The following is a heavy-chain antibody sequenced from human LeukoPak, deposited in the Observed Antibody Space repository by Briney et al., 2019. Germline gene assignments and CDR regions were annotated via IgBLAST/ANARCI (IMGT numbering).Heavy chain of an antibody. Sequence: AASVKVSCKDSAYTLTGYYLHWVRQAPGQGREWMGWIDPNNGDTKYAQKFQGRVTMTRERSISTAYMGLSRMTSDDTALYYCARRSRNGLDAFDIWGQGTMVTVSS. CDR2: IDPNNGDT. CDR3: ARRSRNGLDAFDI. V-gene: IGHV1-2*02. CDR1: AYTLTGYY. J-gene: IGHJ3*02. D-gene: IGHD1-14*01.